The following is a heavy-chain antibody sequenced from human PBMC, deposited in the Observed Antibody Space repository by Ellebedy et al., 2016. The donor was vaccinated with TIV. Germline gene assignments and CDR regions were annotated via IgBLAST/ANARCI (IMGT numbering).Heavy chain of an antibody. D-gene: IGHD2-8*02. Sequence: GESLKIFCAASEFTFSNHWMHWVRQAPGKGLVWVSRINWDGSSAHYADSVKGRFTISRDNAQVTLFLQMNSRRAEDTGVYYCARGGGCGSGYCWAFDYWGQGTLVTVSS. J-gene: IGHJ4*02. CDR2: INWDGSSA. CDR3: ARGGGCGSGYCWAFDY. CDR1: EFTFSNHW. V-gene: IGHV3-74*01.